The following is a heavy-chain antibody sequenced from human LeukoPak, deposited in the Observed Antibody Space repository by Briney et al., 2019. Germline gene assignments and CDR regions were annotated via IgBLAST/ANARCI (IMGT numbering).Heavy chain of an antibody. CDR3: ARVGPITMIVVVIGAYMDV. D-gene: IGHD3-22*01. V-gene: IGHV4-38-2*02. J-gene: IGHJ6*03. CDR1: GYPISSGYY. CDR2: IYHSGST. Sequence: SETLSLTCTVSGYPISSGYYWGWIRQPPGKGLEWIGSIYHSGSTYYNPSLKSRVTISVDTSKNQFSLKLSSVTAADTAVYYCARVGPITMIVVVIGAYMDVWGKGTTVTVSS.